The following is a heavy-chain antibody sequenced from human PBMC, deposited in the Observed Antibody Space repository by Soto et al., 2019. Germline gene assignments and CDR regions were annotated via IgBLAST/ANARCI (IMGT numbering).Heavy chain of an antibody. J-gene: IGHJ6*03. CDR2: IYYSGST. V-gene: IGHV4-39*01. CDR3: ARPADYYYYYMDV. Sequence: GSLRLSCTVSGGSISSSSYYWGWIRQPPGKGLEWIGSIYYSGSTYYNPSLKSRVTISVDTSKNQFSLKLSSVTAADTAVYYCARPADYYYYYMDVWGKGTTVTVSS. CDR1: GGSISSSSYY.